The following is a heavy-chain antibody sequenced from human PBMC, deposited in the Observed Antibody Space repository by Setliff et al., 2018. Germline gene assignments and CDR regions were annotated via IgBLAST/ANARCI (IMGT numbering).Heavy chain of an antibody. J-gene: IGHJ5*02. D-gene: IGHD3-10*01. Sequence: TLSLTCTVYGDSFSGYFWSWIRQTPEKWLEWIGEISHSGNTNYNPSFKSRVTISIDTSKNQFSLKVNSVTAADTAVYFCAIVLVLGYNWFDPWGQRTLVTVSS. CDR1: GDSFSGYF. V-gene: IGHV4-34*01. CDR2: ISHSGNT. CDR3: AIVLVLGYNWFDP.